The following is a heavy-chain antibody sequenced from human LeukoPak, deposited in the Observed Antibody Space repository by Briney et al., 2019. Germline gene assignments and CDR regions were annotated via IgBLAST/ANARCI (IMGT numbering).Heavy chain of an antibody. CDR2: IYYSGST. V-gene: IGHV4-59*01. CDR3: ARERYYDSSGWTYYYMDV. CDR1: GGSISSYY. J-gene: IGHJ6*03. Sequence: LETLSLTCTVSGGSISSYYWSWIRQPPGKGLEWIGYIYYSGSTNYNPSLKSRVTISVDTSKNQFSLKLSSVTAADTAVYYCARERYYDSSGWTYYYMDVWGEGTTVTVSS. D-gene: IGHD3-22*01.